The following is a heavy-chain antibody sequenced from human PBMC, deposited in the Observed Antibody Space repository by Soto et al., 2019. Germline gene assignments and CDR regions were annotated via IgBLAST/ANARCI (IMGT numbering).Heavy chain of an antibody. Sequence: QVQLQESGPGLVKPSQTLSLTCTVSGGSISSGDYYWSWIRQPPGKGLEWIGYIYYSGSTYYNPSLKSRVTISVEKSTNQFSLKLSSVTAADTAVYYCARGFHYDILTGYYSDAFDIWGQGTMVTVSS. CDR3: ARGFHYDILTGYYSDAFDI. J-gene: IGHJ3*02. D-gene: IGHD3-9*01. CDR2: IYYSGST. CDR1: GGSISSGDYY. V-gene: IGHV4-30-4*01.